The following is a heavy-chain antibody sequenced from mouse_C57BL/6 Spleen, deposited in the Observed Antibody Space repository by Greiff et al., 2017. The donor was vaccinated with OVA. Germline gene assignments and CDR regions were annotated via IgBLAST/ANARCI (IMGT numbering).Heavy chain of an antibody. J-gene: IGHJ4*01. Sequence: EVKLEESGGGLVKPGGSLKLSCAASGFTFSSYAMSWVRQTPEKRLEWVATISDGGSYTYYPDNVKGRFTISRDNAKNNLYLQMSHLKSEDTAMYYCARDGRAMDYWGQGTSVTVSS. CDR2: ISDGGSYT. CDR1: GFTFSSYA. D-gene: IGHD1-1*01. V-gene: IGHV5-4*01. CDR3: ARDGRAMDY.